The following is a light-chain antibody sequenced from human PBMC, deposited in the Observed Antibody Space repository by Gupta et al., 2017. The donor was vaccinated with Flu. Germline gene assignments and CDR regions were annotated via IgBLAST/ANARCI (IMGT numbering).Light chain of an antibody. CDR3: SSYAGRVTWV. Sequence: QSAPTQPRSVSGSPGQSVTISCTGTSNDVGGSNRVSWYEQRPGKAPKLILYDVTERPSGVPDRFSGSKSGNTASLTISELQADDEADYYCSSYAGRVTWVFGTGTTVTVL. CDR2: DVT. CDR1: SNDVGGSNR. V-gene: IGLV2-11*01. J-gene: IGLJ1*01.